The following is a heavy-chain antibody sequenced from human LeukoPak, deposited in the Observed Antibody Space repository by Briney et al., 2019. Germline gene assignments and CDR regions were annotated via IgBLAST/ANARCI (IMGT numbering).Heavy chain of an antibody. CDR1: GFFFGGHA. CDR2: ITKDSDRI. D-gene: IGHD3-10*01. CDR3: GRYHLGSYLKGPFDH. V-gene: IGHV3-48*01. J-gene: IGHJ4*02. Sequence: GGSLRLSCEASGFFFGGHAMNWLRQAPGKGLEWISFITKDSDRIHYAESVEGRFTVSRDNAKNSLYLQMSSMRVEDTAIYYCGRYHLGSYLKGPFDHWGQGSVVTVSS.